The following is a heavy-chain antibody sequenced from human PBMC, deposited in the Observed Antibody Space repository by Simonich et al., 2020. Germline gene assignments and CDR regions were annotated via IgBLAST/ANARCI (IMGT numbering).Heavy chain of an antibody. CDR1: GYTFTGYY. CDR3: ARGRLTGDKGAFDI. CDR2: RNPNDGGT. J-gene: IGHJ3*02. V-gene: IGHV1-2*02. D-gene: IGHD7-27*01. Sequence: QVQLVQSGAEVKKPGASVKVSCKASGYTFTGYYMHWVRQAPGQGLGGMGGRNPNDGGTNYAQKFQGRVTMTRDTSISTAYMELSRLRSDDTAVYYCARGRLTGDKGAFDIWGQGTMVTVSS.